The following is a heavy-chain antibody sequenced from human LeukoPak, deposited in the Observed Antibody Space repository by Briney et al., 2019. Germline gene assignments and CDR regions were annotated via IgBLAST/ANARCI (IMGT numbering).Heavy chain of an antibody. J-gene: IGHJ6*03. CDR1: GYSISSGYY. V-gene: IGHV4-38-2*02. D-gene: IGHD3-9*01. CDR3: ARVVSRYFDWLLTSTDYYYYYMDV. Sequence: SETLSLTCTVSGYSISSGYYWGWIRQPPGKGLEWIGSIYHSGSTYYNPSLKSRVTISVDTSKNQFSLKLSSVAAADTAVYYCARVVSRYFDWLLTSTDYYYYYMDVWGKGTTVTVSS. CDR2: IYHSGST.